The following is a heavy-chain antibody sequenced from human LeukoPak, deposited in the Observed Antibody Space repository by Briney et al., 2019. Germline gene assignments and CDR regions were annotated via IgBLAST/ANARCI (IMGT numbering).Heavy chain of an antibody. J-gene: IGHJ6*03. Sequence: SETLSLTCTVSGGSISSYYWSWIRQPPGKGLEWIGYIYYSGSTNYNPSLKSRVTISVDTSKNQFSLKLSSVTAADTAVYYCARVGGTYDILTGYYYHYYMDVWGKGTTVTISS. CDR3: ARVGGTYDILTGYYYHYYMDV. CDR2: IYYSGST. V-gene: IGHV4-59*01. CDR1: GGSISSYY. D-gene: IGHD3-9*01.